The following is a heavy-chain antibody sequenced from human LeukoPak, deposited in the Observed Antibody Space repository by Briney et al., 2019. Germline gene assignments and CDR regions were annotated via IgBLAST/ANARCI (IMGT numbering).Heavy chain of an antibody. V-gene: IGHV4-59*01. CDR3: ARGIVGPTPYFDY. D-gene: IGHD1-26*01. Sequence: PSGTLSLTCTVSGASINTYYWSWIRQPPGKGLEWIGYIYYSGTTSYNPSLKSRVTISVDTSKNQFSLKLSSVTAADTAVYYCARGIVGPTPYFDYWGQGTLVTVSS. CDR2: IYYSGTT. CDR1: GASINTYY. J-gene: IGHJ4*02.